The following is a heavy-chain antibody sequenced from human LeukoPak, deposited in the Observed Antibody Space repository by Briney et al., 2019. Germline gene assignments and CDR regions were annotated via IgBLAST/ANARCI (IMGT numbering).Heavy chain of an antibody. CDR2: IKLDGSEK. CDR1: GFTFGKYW. V-gene: IGHV3-7*01. CDR3: ARDPDSYEVGDY. J-gene: IGHJ4*02. D-gene: IGHD5-18*01. Sequence: GGSLRLSCVASGFTFGKYWMSWVRQAPGKGLEWVANIKLDGSEKNYVDSVKGRFTISRDNTKNSLYLQMNSLRAEDTAVYYCARDPDSYEVGDYWGQGTLVTVSS.